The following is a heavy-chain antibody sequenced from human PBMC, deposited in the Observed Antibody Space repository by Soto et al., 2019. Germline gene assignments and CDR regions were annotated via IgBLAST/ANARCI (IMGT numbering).Heavy chain of an antibody. CDR2: IYWDDDK. Sequence: QITLKESGPTLVKPTQTLTLTCTFSGFSLSTSGVGVGWIRQPPGKALEWLALIYWDDDKRYSPSLKSRLTITKDTSKNQVVLTMTNMDPVDTATYYCAHRRVNSSGYYYYYGMDVWGQGTTVTVSS. J-gene: IGHJ6*02. CDR1: GFSLSTSGVG. V-gene: IGHV2-5*02. CDR3: AHRRVNSSGYYYYYGMDV. D-gene: IGHD6-25*01.